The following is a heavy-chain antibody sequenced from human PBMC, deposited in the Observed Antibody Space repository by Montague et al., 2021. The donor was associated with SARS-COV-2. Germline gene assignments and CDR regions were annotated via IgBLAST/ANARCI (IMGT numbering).Heavy chain of an antibody. J-gene: IGHJ3*01. D-gene: IGHD3-3*01. CDR3: ARGQVTIFAVLIMLPAAGAIDV. V-gene: IGHV4-39*01. CDR1: GGSIRSSSYY. Sequence: SETLSLTCTVSGGSIRSSSYYWGWIRQPPGKGLEWIGNIYYSGSTYYNPSLKSRVTISVDTSKDQFSLNLNSVTVADTAIYFCARGQVTIFAVLIMLPAAGAIDVWGQGTTVTVSS. CDR2: IYYSGST.